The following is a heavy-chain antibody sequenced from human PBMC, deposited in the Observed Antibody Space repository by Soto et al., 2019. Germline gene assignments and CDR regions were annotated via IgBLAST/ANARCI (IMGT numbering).Heavy chain of an antibody. CDR3: ARVRKTATGDY. Sequence: EVQLVESGGGLVQPGGSLRLSCVVSGFTFSSYWMTWVRQVPGKGLEWVANIKQDGTEKYYVDSVRGRFTISRDNAKNSLYLKMNSLRAEDTAVYYCARVRKTATGDYWGQGTQVTVSS. CDR1: GFTFSSYW. D-gene: IGHD5-18*01. V-gene: IGHV3-7*03. CDR2: IKQDGTEK. J-gene: IGHJ4*02.